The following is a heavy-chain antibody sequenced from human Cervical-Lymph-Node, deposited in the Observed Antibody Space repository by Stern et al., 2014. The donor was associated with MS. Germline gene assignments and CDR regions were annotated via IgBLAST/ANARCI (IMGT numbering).Heavy chain of an antibody. CDR1: GGTISNYI. D-gene: IGHD3-16*02. V-gene: IGHV1-69*01. CDR3: ARATSDYIWGTYRFLDS. CDR2: IIPMFGIA. Sequence: MQLVESGAEVKKPGSSVKVYCKASGGTISNYIIGWVRQAPGQGLEWLGGIIPMFGIANYAEKFQDRVTITADESTSTAYMDLSSLRSEDTAVYYCARATSDYIWGTYRFLDSWGQGTLVIVSS. J-gene: IGHJ4*02.